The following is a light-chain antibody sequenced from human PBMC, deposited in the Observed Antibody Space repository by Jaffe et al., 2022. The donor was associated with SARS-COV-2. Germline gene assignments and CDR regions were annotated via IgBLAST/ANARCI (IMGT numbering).Light chain of an antibody. CDR3: TSYAGSNNFVV. J-gene: IGLJ2*01. CDR1: SRDVGGNNY. V-gene: IGLV2-8*01. Sequence: QSALTQPPSASGSPGQSVTISCTGTSRDVGGNNYVSWYQQHPGTVPRLIIYEVTKRPSGVPDRFSGSKSGNTASLTVSGLQGEDEADYYCTSYAGSNNFVVFGGGTKLTVL. CDR2: EVT.